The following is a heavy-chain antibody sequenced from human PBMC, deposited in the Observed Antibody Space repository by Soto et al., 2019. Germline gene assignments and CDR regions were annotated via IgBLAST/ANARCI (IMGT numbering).Heavy chain of an antibody. V-gene: IGHV4-59*01. J-gene: IGHJ4*02. Sequence: TSETLSLTCTVSGGSISSYYWSWIRQPPGKGLEWIGYIYYSGSTNYNPSLKSRVTISVDTSKNQFSLKLSSVTAADTAVYYCARLLITGTTILFDYWGQGTLVTVSS. CDR3: ARLLITGTTILFDY. CDR1: GGSISSYY. D-gene: IGHD1-20*01. CDR2: IYYSGST.